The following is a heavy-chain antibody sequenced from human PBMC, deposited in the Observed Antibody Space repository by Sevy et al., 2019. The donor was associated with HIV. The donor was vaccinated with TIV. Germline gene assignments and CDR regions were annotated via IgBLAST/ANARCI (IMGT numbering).Heavy chain of an antibody. V-gene: IGHV3-11*06. CDR2: ISTSSSYT. D-gene: IGHD2-21*01. CDR1: GFTFSDYY. J-gene: IGHJ2*01. CDR3: ARAIVVMYWYFDL. Sequence: GGSLRLSCAASGFTFSDYYLSWIRQAPGKGLEWLSYISTSSSYTNYADSVEGRFTLSRDNTKNSLYLHMNSLRAEDTAVYYCARAIVVMYWYFDLWGRGTLVTVSS.